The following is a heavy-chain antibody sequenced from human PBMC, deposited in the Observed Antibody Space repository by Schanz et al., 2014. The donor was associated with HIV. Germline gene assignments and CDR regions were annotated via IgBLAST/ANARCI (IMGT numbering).Heavy chain of an antibody. V-gene: IGHV3-23*01. CDR2: ISGSGRKR. D-gene: IGHD2-21*02. Sequence: EVQLLESGGGLVQPGGSLRLSCAASGFTFRDACMTWVRQTPDKGLEWVSVISGSGRKRYYADAVKGRFTISRDNSRDTLYLQMDSLRGDDTAIYYCAKDVLSDDASGDDLIMEAWGQGTTVMVSS. CDR3: AKDVLSDDASGDDLIMEA. J-gene: IGHJ6*02. CDR1: GFTFRDAC.